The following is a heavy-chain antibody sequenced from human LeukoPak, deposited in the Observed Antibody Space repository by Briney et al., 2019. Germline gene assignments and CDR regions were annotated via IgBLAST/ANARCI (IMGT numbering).Heavy chain of an antibody. J-gene: IGHJ6*02. CDR3: ARVAAGGYYGSGSYPLYYYGMDV. Sequence: PSETLFLTCTVSGGSIITYYWSWIRQPAGKGLEWIGRIYSSGTTNYNPSLKSRVTMSVDTSKNQFSLKLSSVTAADTAVYYCARVAAGGYYGSGSYPLYYYGMDVWGQGTTVTVSS. CDR1: GGSIITYY. CDR2: IYSSGTT. D-gene: IGHD3-10*01. V-gene: IGHV4-4*07.